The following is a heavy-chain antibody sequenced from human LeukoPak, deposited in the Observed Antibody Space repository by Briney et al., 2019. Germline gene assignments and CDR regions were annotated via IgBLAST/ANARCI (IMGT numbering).Heavy chain of an antibody. CDR1: GFTVSSNY. D-gene: IGHD5-24*01. Sequence: TGGSLRLSCAASGFTVSSNYMSWVRQSPGKGLEWVSVIYSGDNAYYAASVKGRFTISRDNSKNTPYLQMNSLRADDTAMYYCARDSDGGYNHYFDYWGQGTLVTVSS. CDR3: ARDSDGGYNHYFDY. V-gene: IGHV3-53*01. CDR2: IYSGDNA. J-gene: IGHJ4*02.